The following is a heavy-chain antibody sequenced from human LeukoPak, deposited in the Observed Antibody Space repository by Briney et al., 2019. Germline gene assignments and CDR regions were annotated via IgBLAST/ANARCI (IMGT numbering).Heavy chain of an antibody. CDR2: IKQDRSEK. CDR1: GGSFSGYY. D-gene: IGHD3-22*01. Sequence: ETLSLTCAVYGGSFSGYYWSWIRQPPGKGLEWVANIKQDRSEKYYVDSVKGRFTISRDNSKNTLSLQMNSLRAEDTAIYYCAKDRVFDYYDISELDYWGQGTLVTVSS. CDR3: AKDRVFDYYDISELDY. V-gene: IGHV3-7*03. J-gene: IGHJ4*02.